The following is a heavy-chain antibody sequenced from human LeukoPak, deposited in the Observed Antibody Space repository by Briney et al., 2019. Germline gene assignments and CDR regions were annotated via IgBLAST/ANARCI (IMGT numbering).Heavy chain of an antibody. D-gene: IGHD5-18*01. J-gene: IGHJ2*01. Sequence: PGGSLRLSCAASGFAFSSHGMNWVRQAPGKGLEWVAVISYDGSNKYYADSVKGRFTISRDNSKNTLYLQMNSLRAEDTAVYYCAKDTASSWWYFDLWGRGTLVTVSS. CDR3: AKDTASSWWYFDL. V-gene: IGHV3-30*18. CDR2: ISYDGSNK. CDR1: GFAFSSHG.